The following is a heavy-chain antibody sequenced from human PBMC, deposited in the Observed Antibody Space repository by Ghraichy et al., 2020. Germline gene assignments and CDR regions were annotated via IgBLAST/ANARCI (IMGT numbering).Heavy chain of an antibody. J-gene: IGHJ4*02. D-gene: IGHD2-15*01. CDR3: ARGEGGGYCSGGSCKRFDY. CDR2: ISSNGGST. Sequence: GGSLRLSCAASGFTFSSYAMHWVRQAPGKGLEYVSAISSNGGSTYYANSVKGRFTISRDNSKNTLYLQMGSLRAEDMAVYYCARGEGGGYCSGGSCKRFDYWGQGTLVTVSS. CDR1: GFTFSSYA. V-gene: IGHV3-64*01.